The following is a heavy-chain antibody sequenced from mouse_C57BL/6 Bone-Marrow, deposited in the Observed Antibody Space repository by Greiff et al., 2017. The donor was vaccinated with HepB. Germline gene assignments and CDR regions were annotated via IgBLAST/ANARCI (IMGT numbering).Heavy chain of an antibody. J-gene: IGHJ2*01. V-gene: IGHV5-17*01. CDR2: ISSGSSTI. CDR3: SRLLGPVDY. D-gene: IGHD4-1*01. Sequence: EVKLMESGGGLVKPGGSLKLSCAASGFTFSDYGMHWVRQAPEKGLEWVAYISSGSSTIYYADTVMGRFTISRDNAKNTLFLRMTSLRSEDTAMYYCSRLLGPVDYWGQGTTLTVSS. CDR1: GFTFSDYG.